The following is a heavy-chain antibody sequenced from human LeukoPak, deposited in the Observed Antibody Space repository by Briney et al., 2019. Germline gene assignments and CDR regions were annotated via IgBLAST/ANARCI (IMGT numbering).Heavy chain of an antibody. V-gene: IGHV4-31*03. CDR1: GGSISSGGYY. Sequence: SETLSLTCTVSGGSISSGGYYWSWIRQHPGKGLEWIGYIYYSGSTHYNPSLKSRVSISVDTSKNQFSLKLSSVTAADTAVYYCASSLYDSSGYVDYWGQGTLVTVSS. D-gene: IGHD3-22*01. J-gene: IGHJ4*02. CDR2: IYYSGST. CDR3: ASSLYDSSGYVDY.